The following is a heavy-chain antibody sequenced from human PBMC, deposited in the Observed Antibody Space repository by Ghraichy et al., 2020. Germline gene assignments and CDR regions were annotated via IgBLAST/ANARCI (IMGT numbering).Heavy chain of an antibody. CDR2: IYGGGTT. CDR3: ATGSTGHFYYCMDV. D-gene: IGHD2-8*02. V-gene: IGHV3-66*01. CDR1: GYSVSSRY. J-gene: IGHJ6*02. Sequence: GGCLRLSCAASGYSVSSRYMSWVRQAPGRGLEWVSIIYGGGTTDHAESVKGRFTISRDESRNTVFLQMNSLGVEDTGLYFCATGSTGHFYYCMDVWGQGTTVTVSS.